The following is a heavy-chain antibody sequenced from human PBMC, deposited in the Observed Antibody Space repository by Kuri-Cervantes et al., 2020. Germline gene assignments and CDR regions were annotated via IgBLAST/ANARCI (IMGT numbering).Heavy chain of an antibody. CDR3: AKDPRIAAAVEPVW. V-gene: IGHV3-7*01. CDR2: IQCDGSGK. D-gene: IGHD6-13*01. CDR1: GFTFSSYS. Sequence: GGSLRLSCAASGFTFSSYSMNWVRQAPEKGLEWVADIQCDGSGKYYVDSVKGRFTISRDNAKNSLYLQMNSLRAEDTAVYYCAKDPRIAAAVEPVWWGQGTLVTVSS. J-gene: IGHJ4*02.